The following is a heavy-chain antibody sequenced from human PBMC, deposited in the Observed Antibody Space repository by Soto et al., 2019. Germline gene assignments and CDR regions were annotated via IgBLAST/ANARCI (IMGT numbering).Heavy chain of an antibody. CDR3: VSYGDYQTPFDY. Sequence: ASETLSLTCAVSGGSISSSNWWSWVRQPPGKGLEWIGEIYHSGSTNYNPSLKSRVTISVDKSKNQFSLKLSSVTAADTAVYYCVSYGDYQTPFDYWGQGTLVTVSS. J-gene: IGHJ4*02. V-gene: IGHV4-4*02. CDR2: IYHSGST. D-gene: IGHD4-17*01. CDR1: GGSISSSNW.